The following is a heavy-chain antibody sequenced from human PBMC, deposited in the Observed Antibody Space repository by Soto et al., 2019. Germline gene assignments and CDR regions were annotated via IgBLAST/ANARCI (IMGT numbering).Heavy chain of an antibody. CDR3: TRLGYCSGGSCYEYYYYMDV. D-gene: IGHD2-15*01. CDR1: GFTFSDSA. J-gene: IGHJ6*03. V-gene: IGHV3-73*01. Sequence: GSLRLSCAASGFTFSDSAMHWVRQASGKGLEWVGRIRSKANSYATAYAASVKGRFTISRDDSKNTAYLQMNSLKTEDTAVYYCTRLGYCSGGSCYEYYYYMDVWGKGPTVTVSS. CDR2: IRSKANSYAT.